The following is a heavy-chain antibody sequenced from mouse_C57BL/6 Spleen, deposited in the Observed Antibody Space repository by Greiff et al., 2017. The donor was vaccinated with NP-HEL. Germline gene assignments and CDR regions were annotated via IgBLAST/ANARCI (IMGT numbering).Heavy chain of an antibody. V-gene: IGHV3-6*01. CDR1: GYSITSGYY. J-gene: IGHJ3*01. CDR2: ISYDGSN. Sequence: EVKLEESGPGLVKPSQSLSLTCSVTGYSITSGYYWNWIRQFPGNKLEWMGYISYDGSNNYNPSLKTRISITRDTSKNQFFLKLNSVTTEDTATYYCARDLTAYWGQGTLVTVSA. CDR3: ARDLTAY.